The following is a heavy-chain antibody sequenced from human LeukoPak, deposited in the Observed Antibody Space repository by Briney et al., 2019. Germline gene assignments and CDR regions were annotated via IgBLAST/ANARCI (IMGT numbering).Heavy chain of an antibody. V-gene: IGHV5-51*01. D-gene: IGHD6-13*01. J-gene: IGHJ4*02. CDR3: ARIIRITAAGNAYDY. CDR2: IYPGDSDT. Sequence: GESLKISCKGSGYSFTSYWIGWVSQMPGKGLEWMGIIYPGDSDTRYSPSFQGQVTISADKSISTAYLQWSSLKASDTAMYYCARIIRITAAGNAYDYWGQGTLVTVSS. CDR1: GYSFTSYW.